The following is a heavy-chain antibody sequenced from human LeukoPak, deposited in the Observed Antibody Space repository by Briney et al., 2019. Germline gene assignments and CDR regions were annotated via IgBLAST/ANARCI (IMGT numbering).Heavy chain of an antibody. Sequence: GGSLRLSCAASGFTFSSYGMRWVRQAPGKGPEWVAFIRYDGSNKYFADSVKGRFTISRDNSKNTLYLQMNSLRAEDTAVYYCAKVDIAAAGTAGYFDYWGQGTLVTVSS. J-gene: IGHJ4*02. CDR2: IRYDGSNK. V-gene: IGHV3-30*02. D-gene: IGHD6-13*01. CDR1: GFTFSSYG. CDR3: AKVDIAAAGTAGYFDY.